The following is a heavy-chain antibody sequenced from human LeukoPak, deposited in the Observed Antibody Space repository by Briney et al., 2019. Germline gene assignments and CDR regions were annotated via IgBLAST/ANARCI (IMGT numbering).Heavy chain of an antibody. CDR2: IYYSGST. CDR3: ARHSSGYYYEDPYFDH. CDR1: GGSISSYY. V-gene: IGHV4-59*12. J-gene: IGHJ4*02. Sequence: PSQTLTLTCTVSGGSISSYYWSWIRQPPGKGLEWIGYIYYSGSTYYNPSLKSRVTISVDTSKNQFSLKLSSVTAADTAVYYCARHSSGYYYEDPYFDHWGQGTLVTVSS. D-gene: IGHD3-22*01.